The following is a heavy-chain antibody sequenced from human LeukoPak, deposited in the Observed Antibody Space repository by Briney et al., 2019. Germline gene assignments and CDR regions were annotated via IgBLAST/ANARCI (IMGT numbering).Heavy chain of an antibody. CDR1: GFTFSSNF. D-gene: IGHD3-10*01. Sequence: GGSLRLSCAASGFTFSSNFMSWVRQAPGKGLEWVSGISGSGATTYYAESVKGRFTISRDNSNDTLYMQMNSLRAEDTAVYYCAKVRGPWGQGTLVTVS. V-gene: IGHV3-23*01. CDR3: AKVRGP. J-gene: IGHJ5*02. CDR2: ISGSGATT.